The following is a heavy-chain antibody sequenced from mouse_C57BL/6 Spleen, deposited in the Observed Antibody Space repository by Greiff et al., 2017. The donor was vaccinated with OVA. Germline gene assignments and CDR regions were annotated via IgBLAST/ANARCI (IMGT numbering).Heavy chain of an antibody. V-gene: IGHV1-76*01. D-gene: IGHD1-1*01. CDR2: IYPGSGNT. J-gene: IGHJ4*01. CDR1: GYTFTDYY. CDR3: ARCYGSSYDYAMDY. Sequence: VQLVESGAELVRPGASVKLSCKASGYTFTDYYINWVKQRPGQGLEWIARIYPGSGNTYYNEKFKGKATLTAEKSSSTAYMQLSSLTSEDSAVYFCARCYGSSYDYAMDYWGQGTSVTVSS.